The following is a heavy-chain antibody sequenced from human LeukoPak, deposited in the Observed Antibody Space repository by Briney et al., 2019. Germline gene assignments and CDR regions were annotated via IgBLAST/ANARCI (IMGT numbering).Heavy chain of an antibody. Sequence: TGGSLRLSCAASAFTFSNAWMSWVRQAPGKGLEWVGRIKSKTDGGTTDYAAPVKGRFTISRDDSKNTLYLQMNSLKTEDTAVYYCTTRRAYCGGDCYSADYWGQGTLVTVSS. D-gene: IGHD2-21*02. CDR2: IKSKTDGGTT. J-gene: IGHJ4*02. CDR1: AFTFSNAW. V-gene: IGHV3-15*01. CDR3: TTRRAYCGGDCYSADY.